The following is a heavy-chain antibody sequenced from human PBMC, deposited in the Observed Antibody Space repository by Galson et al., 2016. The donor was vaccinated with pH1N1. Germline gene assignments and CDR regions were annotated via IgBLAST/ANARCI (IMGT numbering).Heavy chain of an antibody. Sequence: LSLTCTVSGGSISSTTYYWSWLRHQPGKGLEWIGYIYYGGSTYYNPSFRSGVAMSVDTSKNQGSLTWAAVTAADTAVYYCAKVPPSQSDMWGQGTMVTVTA. J-gene: IGHJ3*02. CDR3: AKVPPSQSDM. V-gene: IGHV4-31*03. CDR2: IYYGGST. CDR1: GGSISSTTYY.